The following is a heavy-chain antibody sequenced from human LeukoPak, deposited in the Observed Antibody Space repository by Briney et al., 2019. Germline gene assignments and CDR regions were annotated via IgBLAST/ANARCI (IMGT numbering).Heavy chain of an antibody. CDR1: GFTFSDYY. CDR3: ARAAAPGISGWFDP. Sequence: GGSLRLSCAASGFTFSDYYMTWIRQAPGRGLEWISYIGNRANTISYADSVKGRFTISRDNAKNSLYLQMNSLRAEDTAVYYRARAAAPGISGWFDPWGQGTLVTVSS. D-gene: IGHD6-13*01. J-gene: IGHJ5*02. CDR2: IGNRANTI. V-gene: IGHV3-11*04.